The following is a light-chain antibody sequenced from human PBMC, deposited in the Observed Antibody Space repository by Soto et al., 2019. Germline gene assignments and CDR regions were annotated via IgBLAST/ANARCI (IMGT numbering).Light chain of an antibody. CDR3: CSYTTTSTVV. J-gene: IGLJ2*01. CDR2: EVF. CDR1: SSDVGGYDD. Sequence: QSALTQPASVSGSPGQSITISCTGTSSDVGGYDDVSWYQQHPGKVPKLMIYEVFRRPSGISDRFSGSKSGNTASLTISGLQAEDEADYYCCSYTTTSTVVFGGGTKLTVL. V-gene: IGLV2-14*03.